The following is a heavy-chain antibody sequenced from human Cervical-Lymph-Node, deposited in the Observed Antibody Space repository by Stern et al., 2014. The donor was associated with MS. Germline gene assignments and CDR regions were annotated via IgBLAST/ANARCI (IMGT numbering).Heavy chain of an antibody. Sequence: EVQLVQSGAEVKKPGASLKISCQGSGYSFTSYWIGWVCQMPGQGLEWVGSLFPGDYDNRYSTPFQGQVTISAYKSNRTAYLQWSSLKASDTAMYYCTRPKDYGDFKNWGQGTLVTVSS. J-gene: IGHJ4*02. CDR3: TRPKDYGDFKN. V-gene: IGHV5-51*03. CDR1: GYSFTSYW. D-gene: IGHD4-17*01. CDR2: LFPGDYDN.